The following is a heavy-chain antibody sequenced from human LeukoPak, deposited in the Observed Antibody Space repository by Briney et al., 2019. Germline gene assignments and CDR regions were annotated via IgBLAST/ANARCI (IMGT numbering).Heavy chain of an antibody. CDR1: GFSFSGHW. Sequence: GGSLRLSCTASGFSFSGHWMHWARHLPGKGLVWVSRISPTGSTTSYADSVKGRFTVSRDNAKNTLYLQVNNLRAEDTAVYYCARGPNSNWSGLDFWGQGTLLTVSS. CDR3: ARGPNSNWSGLDF. D-gene: IGHD6-6*01. V-gene: IGHV3-74*01. CDR2: ISPTGSTT. J-gene: IGHJ4*02.